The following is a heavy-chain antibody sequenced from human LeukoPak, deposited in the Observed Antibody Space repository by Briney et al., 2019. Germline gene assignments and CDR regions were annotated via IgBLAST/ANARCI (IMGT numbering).Heavy chain of an antibody. CDR1: GFTFSSYG. J-gene: IGHJ6*03. Sequence: GRSLRLSCAASGFTFSSYGMHWVRQAPGKGLEWVAVIWYDGSNKYYADSVKGRFTTSRDNSKNTLYLQMNSLRAEDTAVYYCAKESGAGTTSYYMDVWGKGTTVTVSS. D-gene: IGHD1-7*01. CDR2: IWYDGSNK. CDR3: AKESGAGTTSYYMDV. V-gene: IGHV3-33*06.